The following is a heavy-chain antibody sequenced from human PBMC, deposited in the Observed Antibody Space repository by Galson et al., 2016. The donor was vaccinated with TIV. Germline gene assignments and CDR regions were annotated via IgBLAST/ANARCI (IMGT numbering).Heavy chain of an antibody. J-gene: IGHJ6*02. CDR2: IIPLFRTT. CDR3: ASDRTTAVDPHYSYYGLDV. D-gene: IGHD4-11*01. V-gene: IGHV1-69*13. Sequence: SVKVSCKASGDTISSYVFNWVRLAPGKGLEWMAGIIPLFRTTNYAQTFQGRVTITADESTNTAYMELNSLRYGDMAVYYCASDRTTAVDPHYSYYGLDVWGQGTTVIVSS. CDR1: GDTISSYV.